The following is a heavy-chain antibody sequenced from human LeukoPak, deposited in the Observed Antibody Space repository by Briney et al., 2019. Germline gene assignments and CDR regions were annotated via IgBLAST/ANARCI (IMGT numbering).Heavy chain of an antibody. V-gene: IGHV3-9*01. CDR1: GFTFDDYA. CDR2: ISWNSGSI. D-gene: IGHD3-22*01. CDR3: AKGTYDSSGFWFDY. J-gene: IGHJ4*02. Sequence: SLRLSCAASGFTFDDYAMHWVRQAPGKGLEWVSGISWNSGSIGYADSVKGRFTISRDNAKNSLYLQMNSLRAEDTALYYCAKGTYDSSGFWFDYWGQGTLVTVSS.